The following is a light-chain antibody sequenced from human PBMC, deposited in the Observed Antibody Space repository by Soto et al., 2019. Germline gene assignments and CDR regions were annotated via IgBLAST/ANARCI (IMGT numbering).Light chain of an antibody. CDR3: QSYDNSLSGSWV. Sequence: QSALTQPRSVSGSPGQSVTISCTGTSSDVGGYNYVSWYQQHPGKAPKFMIYDVTKRPSGVPDRFSGSKSGTSASLAINGLQAEDEAHYYCQSYDNSLSGSWVFGGGTKVTVL. V-gene: IGLV2-11*01. J-gene: IGLJ3*02. CDR1: SSDVGGYNY. CDR2: DVT.